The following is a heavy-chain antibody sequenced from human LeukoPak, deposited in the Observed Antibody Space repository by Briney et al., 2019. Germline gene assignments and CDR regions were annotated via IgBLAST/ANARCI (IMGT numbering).Heavy chain of an antibody. J-gene: IGHJ6*02. CDR3: ASGSYCSGGSCYRSYYYYGMDV. Sequence: ASVKVSCTASGYTFTSYYMHWVRQAPGQGLEWMGIINPNSGGTNYAQKFQGRVTMTRDTSISTAYMELSRLRSDDTAVYYCASGSYCSGGSCYRSYYYYGMDVWGQGTTVTVSS. D-gene: IGHD2-15*01. CDR2: INPNSGGT. CDR1: GYTFTSYY. V-gene: IGHV1-2*02.